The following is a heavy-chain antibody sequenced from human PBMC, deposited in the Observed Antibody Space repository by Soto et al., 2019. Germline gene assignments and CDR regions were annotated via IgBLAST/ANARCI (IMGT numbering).Heavy chain of an antibody. V-gene: IGHV1-3*01. CDR3: ARDGGEKYQLPLDY. Sequence: ASVKVSCKASGYTFTSYAMHWVRQAPGQRLEWMGWINAGNGNTKYSQKFQGRVTITRDTSASTAYMELSSLRSEDTAVYYCARDGGEKYQLPLDYWGQGTLVTVSS. J-gene: IGHJ4*02. D-gene: IGHD2-2*01. CDR1: GYTFTSYA. CDR2: INAGNGNT.